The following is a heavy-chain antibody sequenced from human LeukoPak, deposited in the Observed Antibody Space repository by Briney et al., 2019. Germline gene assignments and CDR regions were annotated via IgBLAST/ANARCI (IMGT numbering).Heavy chain of an antibody. J-gene: IGHJ2*01. CDR2: INHSGST. D-gene: IGHD7-27*01. Sequence: SETLSLTCAVYGGSFSGYYWSRLRQPPGKGLEWIGEINHSGSTNYNPSLKSRVTISVDTSKNQFSLKLRSVTAAHTAVYYCARLNWGSGWYFDLWGRDTLVTVSS. CDR3: ARLNWGSGWYFDL. CDR1: GGSFSGYY. V-gene: IGHV4-34*01.